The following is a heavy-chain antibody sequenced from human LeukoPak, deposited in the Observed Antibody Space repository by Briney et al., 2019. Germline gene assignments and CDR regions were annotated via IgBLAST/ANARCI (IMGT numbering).Heavy chain of an antibody. V-gene: IGHV3-23*01. Sequence: GGSLRLSCAASGLTFSTYVMNWVRQAPGKGLEWVSTISESGGSTYYADSVKGRFTISRDNAKNSLYLQMNSLRADDTAVYYCARSGSHDYWGQGTLVTVSS. J-gene: IGHJ4*02. CDR2: ISESGGST. CDR1: GLTFSTYV. D-gene: IGHD1-26*01. CDR3: ARSGSHDY.